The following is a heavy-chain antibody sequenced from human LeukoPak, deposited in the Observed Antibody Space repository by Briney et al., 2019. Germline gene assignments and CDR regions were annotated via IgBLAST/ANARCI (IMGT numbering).Heavy chain of an antibody. Sequence: GGSLRLSCAASGFTFSSYAMSWVRQALGQGLEWVSTISDPHSGSQTHYADSVKGRFTISGDNSKNTLYLQMNSLRAEDTAVYYCAKAYGYGGYVSTYYFDYWGQGTLVTVSS. D-gene: IGHD5-12*01. CDR3: AKAYGYGGYVSTYYFDY. CDR2: ISDPHSGSQT. V-gene: IGHV3-23*01. CDR1: GFTFSSYA. J-gene: IGHJ4*02.